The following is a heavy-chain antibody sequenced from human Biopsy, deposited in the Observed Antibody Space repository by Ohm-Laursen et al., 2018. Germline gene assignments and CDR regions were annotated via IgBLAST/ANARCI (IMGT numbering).Heavy chain of an antibody. Sequence: SQTLSLTCSVSGGSLNNHYWSWIRQSPGKGLEWLAYIYCSGRTNYNPSLKIRILVSVDRSKNQLSLKVTSVTATDTAMYYCARHDRSGYWGLDYWGQGALVTVSA. CDR2: IYCSGRT. V-gene: IGHV4-59*08. CDR3: ARHDRSGYWGLDY. J-gene: IGHJ4*02. CDR1: GGSLNNHY. D-gene: IGHD3-22*01.